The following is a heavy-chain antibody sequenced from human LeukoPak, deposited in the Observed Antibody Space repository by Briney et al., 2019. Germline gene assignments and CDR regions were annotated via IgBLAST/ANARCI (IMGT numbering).Heavy chain of an antibody. CDR2: IYYSGST. Sequence: SETLSLTCTVSGGSISSYYRSWIRQPPGKGLEWIGYIYYSGSTNYNPSLKSRVTISVDTSKNQFSLKLSSVTAADTAVYYCAGGGGPAPFDYWGQGTLVTVSS. CDR1: GGSISSYY. CDR3: AGGGGPAPFDY. D-gene: IGHD2-2*01. V-gene: IGHV4-59*01. J-gene: IGHJ4*02.